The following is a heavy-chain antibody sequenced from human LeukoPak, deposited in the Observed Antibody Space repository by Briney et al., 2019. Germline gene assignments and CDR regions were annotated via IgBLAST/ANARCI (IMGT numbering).Heavy chain of an antibody. J-gene: IGHJ4*02. Sequence: SETLSLTCAVYGGSLSGYYWNWIRQPPGKGLEWIGEINHRGTTNYNPSLKSRVTISVDMSKNQLSLKVTSVTAADTAVFYCARRLGDYEPFGYWGQGTLVTVSS. CDR3: ARRLGDYEPFGY. CDR1: GGSLSGYY. V-gene: IGHV4-34*01. D-gene: IGHD4-17*01. CDR2: INHRGTT.